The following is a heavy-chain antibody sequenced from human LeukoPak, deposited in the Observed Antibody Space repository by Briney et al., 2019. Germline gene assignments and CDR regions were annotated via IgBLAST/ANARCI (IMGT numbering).Heavy chain of an antibody. CDR1: GFTFSSYA. J-gene: IGHJ4*02. D-gene: IGHD6-19*01. Sequence: GGSLRLSCAASGFTFSSYAMSWVRQAPGKGLEWVAVISYDGSNKYYADSVKGRFTISRDNSKNTLYLQMNSLRAEDTAVYYCASAVSGLDYWGQGTLVTVSS. CDR3: ASAVSGLDY. V-gene: IGHV3-30-3*01. CDR2: ISYDGSNK.